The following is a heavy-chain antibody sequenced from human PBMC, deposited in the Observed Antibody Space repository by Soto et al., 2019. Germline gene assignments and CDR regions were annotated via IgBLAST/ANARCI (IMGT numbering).Heavy chain of an antibody. CDR1: GYTLSTYG. J-gene: IGHJ5*02. CDR3: ARDWKGAEGFDA. V-gene: IGHV1-18*03. CDR2: IGADNGDT. D-gene: IGHD1-1*01. Sequence: QVQLGQSGAEVKKPRASVKVSCKASGYTLSTYGFSSVRQAPGQGLEWMGWIGADNGDTNYAQNFRRRVTMTTDTSTTTSYMELRSLTADDMAVYFCARDWKGAEGFDAWGQGTVVTVSS.